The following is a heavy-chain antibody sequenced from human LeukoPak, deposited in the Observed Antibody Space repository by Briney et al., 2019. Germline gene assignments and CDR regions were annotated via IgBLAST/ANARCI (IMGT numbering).Heavy chain of an antibody. CDR1: GGSISSYY. V-gene: IGHV4-59*01. D-gene: IGHD6-6*01. CDR3: ARGVRSIAARKSAFDI. J-gene: IGHJ3*02. CDR2: IDYSGST. Sequence: SETLSLTCTVSGGSISSYYWSWIRQPPGKGLEGIGYIDYSGSTNYNPSLKSRVTITVDTSKNQFSLKLSSVTAADTAVYYCARGVRSIAARKSAFDIWGQGTMVTVSS.